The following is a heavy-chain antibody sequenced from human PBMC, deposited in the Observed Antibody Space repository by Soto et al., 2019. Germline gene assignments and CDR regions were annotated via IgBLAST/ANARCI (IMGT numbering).Heavy chain of an antibody. CDR3: ARYDGDYGSYYYMDV. V-gene: IGHV5-51*01. D-gene: IGHD4-17*01. J-gene: IGHJ6*03. CDR2: IYPGDSDT. CDR1: GCSFTSYW. Sequence: GESLKISCKGSGCSFTSYWIGWVRQMPGKGLEWMGIIYPGDSDTRYSPSFQGQVTISADKSISTAYLQWSSLKASDTAMYYCARYDGDYGSYYYMDVWGKGTTVTVSS.